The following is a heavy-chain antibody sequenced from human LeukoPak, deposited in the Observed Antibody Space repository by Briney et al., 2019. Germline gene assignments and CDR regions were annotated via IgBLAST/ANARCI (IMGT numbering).Heavy chain of an antibody. CDR3: AREHDDFYDTSGPYDAFDV. Sequence: GRSLRLSCAASGFTFSNYGMHWVRQAPGKGLEWVASIWFDGSNKYYADSVKGRFTISRDNSKNTLSLQMNSLRADDTAVYFCAREHDDFYDTSGPYDAFDVWGQGTMVTVSP. CDR2: IWFDGSNK. CDR1: GFTFSNYG. J-gene: IGHJ3*01. V-gene: IGHV3-33*01. D-gene: IGHD3-22*01.